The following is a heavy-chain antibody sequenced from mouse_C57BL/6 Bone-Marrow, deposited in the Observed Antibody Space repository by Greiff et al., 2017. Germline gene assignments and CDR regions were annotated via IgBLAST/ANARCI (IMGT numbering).Heavy chain of an antibody. CDR1: GFTFNTYA. CDR3: VRRGDYSNFEGFAY. J-gene: IGHJ3*01. V-gene: IGHV10-3*01. CDR2: IRSKSSNYAT. D-gene: IGHD2-5*01. Sequence: EVKLEESGGGLVQPKGSLKLSCAASGFTFNTYAMHWVRQAPGKGLEWVARIRSKSSNYATYYADSVKDRFTISRDDSQSMLYLQMNNLKTEDTAMYYCVRRGDYSNFEGFAYWGQGTLVTVSA.